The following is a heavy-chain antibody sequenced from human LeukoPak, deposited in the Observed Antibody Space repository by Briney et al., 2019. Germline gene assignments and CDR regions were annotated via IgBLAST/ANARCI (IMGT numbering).Heavy chain of an antibody. V-gene: IGHV1-2*06. Sequence: ASVKVSCKASGYTFTSYDINWVRQATGQGLEWMGRINPNSGGTNYAQKFQGRVTMTRDTSISTAYMELSRLRSDDTAVYYCARDSDVLRYFDWSRHFDYWGQGTLVTVSS. CDR1: GYTFTSYD. CDR3: ARDSDVLRYFDWSRHFDY. J-gene: IGHJ4*02. D-gene: IGHD3-9*01. CDR2: INPNSGGT.